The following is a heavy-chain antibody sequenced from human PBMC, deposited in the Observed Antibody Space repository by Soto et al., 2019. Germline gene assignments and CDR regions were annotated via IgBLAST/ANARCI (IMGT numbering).Heavy chain of an antibody. CDR3: AKGSGDYPYYYGMDV. Sequence: EVQLLESGGGLVQPGGSLRLSCAASGFTFSSYAMSWVRQAPGKGLEWVSAISGSGGSTYYADSVKGRFTIYRDNSKNTLYLQMNSLRAEDTAVYYCAKGSGDYPYYYGMDVWGQGTTVTVSS. D-gene: IGHD4-17*01. J-gene: IGHJ6*02. V-gene: IGHV3-23*01. CDR2: ISGSGGST. CDR1: GFTFSSYA.